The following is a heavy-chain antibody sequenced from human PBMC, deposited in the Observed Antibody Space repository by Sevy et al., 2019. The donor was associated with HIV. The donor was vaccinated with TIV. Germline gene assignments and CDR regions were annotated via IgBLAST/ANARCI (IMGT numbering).Heavy chain of an antibody. J-gene: IGHJ2*01. V-gene: IGHV1-18*04. D-gene: IGHD3-16*01. Sequence: ASVKVSCKASGYTFTNYGISWVRQAPGQGLELMGRISVYNGNAEYVQKFQGRVTLTSDIVTSTAYMEMRNLRSDDTAVYYCATEGGYLDLWGRGTPVTVSS. CDR3: ATEGGYLDL. CDR2: ISVYNGNA. CDR1: GYTFTNYG.